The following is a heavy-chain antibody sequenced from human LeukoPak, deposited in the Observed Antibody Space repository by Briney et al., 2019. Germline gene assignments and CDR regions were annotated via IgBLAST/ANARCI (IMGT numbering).Heavy chain of an antibody. CDR1: GGTFSSYA. CDR2: MNPNSGNT. D-gene: IGHD7-27*01. CDR3: ASGTTGDGDAFDI. J-gene: IGHJ3*02. Sequence: ASVKVSCKASGGTFSSYAISWVRQATGQGLEWMGWMNPNSGNTGYAQKFQGRVTMTRNTSISTAYMELSSLRSGDTAVYYCASGTTGDGDAFDIWGQGTMVTVSS. V-gene: IGHV1-8*02.